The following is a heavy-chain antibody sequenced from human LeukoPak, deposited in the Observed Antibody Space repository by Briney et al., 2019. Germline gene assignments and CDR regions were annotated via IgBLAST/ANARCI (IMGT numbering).Heavy chain of an antibody. CDR1: GGSIRGDY. V-gene: IGHV4-59*01. CDR3: GGGDSSTWVY. D-gene: IGHD6-6*01. J-gene: IGHJ4*02. CDR2: IYYSGST. Sequence: SETLSLTCTVSGGSIRGDYWSWIRQPPGKGLEWIGYIYYSGSTNYNPSLKSRVTISVDTSKNQLPLKLSSVTAADTAVYYCGGGDSSTWVYWGQGTLVTVSS.